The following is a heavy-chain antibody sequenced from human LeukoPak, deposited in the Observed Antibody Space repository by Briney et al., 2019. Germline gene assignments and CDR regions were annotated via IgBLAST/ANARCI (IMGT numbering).Heavy chain of an antibody. D-gene: IGHD3-3*01. Sequence: GGSLRLSCAASGFTFSTYWMTWVRQAPGKGLEWVADIKQDGSEKYYEDSMKGRFTISRDNAKSSLYLQMKSLRAEDTAVYYCVRDVAYDFRNPYRYFQHWGQGTLVTVSS. CDR1: GFTFSTYW. CDR3: VRDVAYDFRNPYRYFQH. CDR2: IKQDGSEK. V-gene: IGHV3-7*01. J-gene: IGHJ1*01.